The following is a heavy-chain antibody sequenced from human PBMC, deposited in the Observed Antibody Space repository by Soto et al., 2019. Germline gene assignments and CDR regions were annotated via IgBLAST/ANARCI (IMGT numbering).Heavy chain of an antibody. J-gene: IGHJ6*02. D-gene: IGHD3-3*01. CDR1: GGTFSSYA. Sequence: QVQLVQSGAEVKKPGSSVKVSCKASGGTFSSYAISWVRQAPGQGLEWMGGIFPIFGTANYAQKFQGRVTITADESTSTAYMELSSLRSEDTAVYYCAREGIFGVPTGGYGMDVWGQGTTVTVSS. V-gene: IGHV1-69*01. CDR2: IFPIFGTA. CDR3: AREGIFGVPTGGYGMDV.